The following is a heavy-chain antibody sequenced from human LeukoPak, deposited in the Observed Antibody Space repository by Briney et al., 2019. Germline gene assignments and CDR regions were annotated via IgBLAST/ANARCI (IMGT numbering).Heavy chain of an antibody. CDR1: GFTFSNAW. Sequence: GGSLRLSCAASGFTFSNAWMSWVRQAPGKGLEWVSAISGSGGSTYYADSVKGRFTISRDNSKNTLYLQMNSLRAEDTAVYYCAKNRGGYQKADSDYWGQGTLVTVSS. CDR3: AKNRGGYQKADSDY. J-gene: IGHJ4*02. V-gene: IGHV3-23*01. CDR2: ISGSGGST. D-gene: IGHD3-22*01.